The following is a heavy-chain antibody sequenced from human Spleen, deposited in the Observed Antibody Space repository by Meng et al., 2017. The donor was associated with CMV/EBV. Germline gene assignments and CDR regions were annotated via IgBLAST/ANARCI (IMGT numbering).Heavy chain of an antibody. D-gene: IGHD1-1*01. Sequence: ASVKVSCKASGYTFNSYAISWVRQAPGQGLEWMGWISGYDGNTYYAQKLQDRVTMTSDTSTRTAYMELRSLRSDDTAVYYCVRGRGNGDYWGQGTLVTVSS. CDR2: ISGYDGNT. CDR3: VRGRGNGDY. J-gene: IGHJ4*02. CDR1: GYTFNSYA. V-gene: IGHV1-18*01.